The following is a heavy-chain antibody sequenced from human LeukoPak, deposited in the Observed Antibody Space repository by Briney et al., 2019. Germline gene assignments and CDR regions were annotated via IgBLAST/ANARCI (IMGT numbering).Heavy chain of an antibody. D-gene: IGHD2/OR15-2a*01. Sequence: GGSLRLSCAASGFTFGDYWMHWVRQVPGKGLVWVSRIKSDGSATNYADSVKGRFTISRDNAKNTLYLQMNSLRAEDTAVYYCAKERSFGTWLGDYWGQGALVTVSS. J-gene: IGHJ4*02. CDR1: GFTFGDYW. CDR3: AKERSFGTWLGDY. CDR2: IKSDGSAT. V-gene: IGHV3-74*01.